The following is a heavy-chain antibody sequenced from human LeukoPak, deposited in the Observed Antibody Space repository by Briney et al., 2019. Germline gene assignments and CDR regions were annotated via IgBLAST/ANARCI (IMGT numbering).Heavy chain of an antibody. J-gene: IGHJ5*02. Sequence: PSETLSLTCTVSGGSISSGSYYWSWIRQPAGKGMEWIGRIYTSGSTNYNPSLKSRVTISVDTSKNQFSLKLSSVTAADTAVYYCARGCGDSSSYYDEYWFDPWGQGTLVTVSS. CDR3: ARGCGDSSSYYDEYWFDP. D-gene: IGHD3-22*01. CDR2: IYTSGST. CDR1: GGSISSGSYY. V-gene: IGHV4-61*02.